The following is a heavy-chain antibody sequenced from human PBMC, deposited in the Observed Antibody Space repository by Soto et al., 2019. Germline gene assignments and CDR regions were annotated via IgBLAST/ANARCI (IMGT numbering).Heavy chain of an antibody. D-gene: IGHD2-2*01. CDR3: TTGLGGYQPPEINYYYYYGMDV. CDR2: IKSKTDGGTT. Sequence: GGSLRLSCAASGFTFSNAWMSWVRQAPGKGLEWVGRIKSKTDGGTTDYAAPVKGRFTISRDDSKNTLYLQMNSLKTEDTAVYYCTTGLGGYQPPEINYYYYYGMDVWGQGTTVTVSS. CDR1: GFTFSNAW. J-gene: IGHJ6*02. V-gene: IGHV3-15*01.